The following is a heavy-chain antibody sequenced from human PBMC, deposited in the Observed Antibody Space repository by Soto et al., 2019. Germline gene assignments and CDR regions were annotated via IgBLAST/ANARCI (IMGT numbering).Heavy chain of an antibody. J-gene: IGHJ2*01. CDR1: GFTFSDLY. Sequence: EVQLVESGGGLVQPGGSLRLSCAASGFTFSDLYMDWVRQAPGKGLEWVGRTRNKANSYTTEYAASVKGRFTISRDDSRNSLYLQMNSLKTEDTAVYYCARIMTNSWYFDLWGRGTLVTVSS. CDR2: TRNKANSYTT. CDR3: ARIMTNSWYFDL. V-gene: IGHV3-72*01. D-gene: IGHD3-16*01.